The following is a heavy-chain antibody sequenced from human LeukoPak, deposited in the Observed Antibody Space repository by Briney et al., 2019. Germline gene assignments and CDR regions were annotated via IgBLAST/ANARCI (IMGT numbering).Heavy chain of an antibody. D-gene: IGHD1-26*01. J-gene: IGHJ4*02. CDR2: MTATGGAA. CDR1: GFTFSRYD. CDR3: AKVPSGSPPY. Sequence: GGSLRLSCAGSGFTFSRYDKNWVRQAPGKGLEWLSTMTATGGAAFYADSVKGRFTISRENSKDTLDLQMNSLGADDTALYYCAKVPSGSPPYWGQGTLVTVSS. V-gene: IGHV3-23*01.